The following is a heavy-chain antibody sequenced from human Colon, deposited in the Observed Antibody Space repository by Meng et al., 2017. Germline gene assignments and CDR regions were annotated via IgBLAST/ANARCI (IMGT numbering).Heavy chain of an antibody. V-gene: IGHV4-4*02. CDR3: ASFPPPGKQWLVTDY. Sequence: QVQLQESGPGLVKPSGTLSLTCAVSGGSISSINWWSSGLQPPGEGLEWIGELYNSRGTTYNPPPKSRVTISVDKSKNQFSLKLSSVAAADTAVYYCASFPPPGKQWLVTDYWGQGTLVTVSS. J-gene: IGHJ4*02. D-gene: IGHD6-19*01. CDR1: GGSISSINW. CDR2: LYNSRGT.